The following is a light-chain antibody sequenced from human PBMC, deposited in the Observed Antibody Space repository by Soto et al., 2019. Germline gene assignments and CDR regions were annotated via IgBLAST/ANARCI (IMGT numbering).Light chain of an antibody. V-gene: IGLV1-44*01. CDR1: SSNIGSNT. Sequence: QSVLTQPPSASGTPGQRVTISCSGSSSNIGSNTVNWYQQLPGTAPKLLMYSNHQRPSGVPDRFSGSKSGTSASLAIAGLQAGDEAIYYCQSFDSDLSAFVFGTGTKVTVL. J-gene: IGLJ1*01. CDR3: QSFDSDLSAFV. CDR2: SNH.